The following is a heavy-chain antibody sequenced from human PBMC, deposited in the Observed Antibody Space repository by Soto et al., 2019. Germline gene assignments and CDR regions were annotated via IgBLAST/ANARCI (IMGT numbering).Heavy chain of an antibody. J-gene: IGHJ4*02. D-gene: IGHD5-18*01. CDR1: GGSLSSGGYS. Sequence: SETLSLTCAVSGGSLSSGGYSWSWIRQPPGKGLEWIGYIYHSGSTYYNPSLKSRVTISVDRSKNQFSLKLSSVTAEDTAVYYCARDTSSSRGYSYGPFDYWGQGTLVTVSS. CDR2: IYHSGST. CDR3: ARDTSSSRGYSYGPFDY. V-gene: IGHV4-30-2*01.